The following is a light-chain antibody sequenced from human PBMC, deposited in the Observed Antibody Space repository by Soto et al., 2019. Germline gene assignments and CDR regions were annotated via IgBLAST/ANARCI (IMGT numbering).Light chain of an antibody. Sequence: DIQMTQSPSSVSASVGDRVTITCRASRDIGTWLAWYQQIPGKAPKLLIFAAYTLQNRVPSRFSGSGSGTDITVTISGLQPEDFATYYCQQASVLPFTFGPGNKVDMK. CDR3: QQASVLPFT. V-gene: IGKV1-12*01. CDR1: RDIGTW. J-gene: IGKJ3*01. CDR2: AAY.